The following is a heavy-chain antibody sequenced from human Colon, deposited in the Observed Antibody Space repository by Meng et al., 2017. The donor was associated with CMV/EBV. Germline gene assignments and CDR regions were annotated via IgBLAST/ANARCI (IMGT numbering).Heavy chain of an antibody. CDR1: GFTFSDYY. CDR2: ISSSGGKT. J-gene: IGHJ6*02. D-gene: IGHD3-22*01. V-gene: IGHV3-11*01. Sequence: GESLKISCAASGFTFSDYYMSWIRQAPGKGLEWVSYISSSGGKTNYADSVKGRFTISRDNAKISLYLQMNSLRAEDTAVYYCARAGYDSGGYPYYHGMDVWGQGTTVTVSS. CDR3: ARAGYDSGGYPYYHGMDV.